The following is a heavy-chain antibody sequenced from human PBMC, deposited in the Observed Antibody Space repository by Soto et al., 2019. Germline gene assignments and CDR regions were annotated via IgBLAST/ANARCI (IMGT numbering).Heavy chain of an antibody. J-gene: IGHJ4*02. V-gene: IGHV3-23*01. CDR2: ISGSGSST. Sequence: GGSLRLSCAASGFTFSSYAMKWVRQAPGKGLEWVSLISGSGSSTYYADSVKGRFTISRDNSKNTLYLQMNSLRAEDTAVYYCAKGYYVPFDYWGQGTLVTVSS. D-gene: IGHD1-26*01. CDR1: GFTFSSYA. CDR3: AKGYYVPFDY.